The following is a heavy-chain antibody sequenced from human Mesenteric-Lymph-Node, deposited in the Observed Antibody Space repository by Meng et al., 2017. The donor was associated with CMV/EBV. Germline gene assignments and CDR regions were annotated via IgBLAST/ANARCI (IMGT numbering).Heavy chain of an antibody. CDR2: IYYSGST. CDR1: GGSISSGGYY. CDR3: ARVGTTATKEIDY. V-gene: IGHV4-31*02. Sequence: SGGSISSGGYYWSWIRQHPGKGLEWIGYIYYSGSTYYNPSLKSRVTISVDTSKNQFSLKLSSVTAADTAVYYCARVGTTATKEIDYWGQGTLVTVSS. J-gene: IGHJ4*02. D-gene: IGHD4-17*01.